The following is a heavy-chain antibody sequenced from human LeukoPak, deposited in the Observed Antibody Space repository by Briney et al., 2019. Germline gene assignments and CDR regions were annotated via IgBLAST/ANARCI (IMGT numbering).Heavy chain of an antibody. D-gene: IGHD4-23*01. CDR1: GYSISSGYY. CDR3: ARVQSYGGNDY. Sequence: SETLSLTWTVSGYSISSGYYWGWIRQPPGKGLEWIGSIYHSGSTYYNPSLKSRVTISVDTSKNQFSLKPGPVTAADTAVYYCARVQSYGGNDYWGQGTLVTVSS. CDR2: IYHSGST. V-gene: IGHV4-38-2*02. J-gene: IGHJ4*02.